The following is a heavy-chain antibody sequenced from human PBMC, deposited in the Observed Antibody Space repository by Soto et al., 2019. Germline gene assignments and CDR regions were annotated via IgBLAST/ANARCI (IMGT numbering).Heavy chain of an antibody. CDR3: AGRDGHNRRKAPYYYYYYGVGV. D-gene: IGHD2-15*01. Sequence: GGSLRLSCAASGFTSSSYEMNWVRQAPGKGLEWVSYISGSGSITHYADSVKGRFTFSRDNARNSLYLQMNSLRGEDTAVYYCAGRDGHNRRKAPYYYYYYGVGVWGRGTTVTVSS. V-gene: IGHV3-48*03. CDR2: ISGSGSIT. J-gene: IGHJ6*02. CDR1: GFTSSSYE.